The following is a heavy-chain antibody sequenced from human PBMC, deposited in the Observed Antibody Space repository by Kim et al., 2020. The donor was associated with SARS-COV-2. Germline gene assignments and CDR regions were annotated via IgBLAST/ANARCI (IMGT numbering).Heavy chain of an antibody. CDR1: GFTFSSYA. CDR2: ISYDGSNK. J-gene: IGHJ4*02. V-gene: IGHV3-30*04. CDR3: ARAGKYSSSWYAYY. D-gene: IGHD6-13*01. Sequence: GGSLRLSCAASGFTFSSYAMHWVRQAPGKGLEWVAVISYDGSNKYYADSVKGRFTISRDNSKNTLYLQMNSLRAEDTAVYYCARAGKYSSSWYAYYWGQGTLVTVSS.